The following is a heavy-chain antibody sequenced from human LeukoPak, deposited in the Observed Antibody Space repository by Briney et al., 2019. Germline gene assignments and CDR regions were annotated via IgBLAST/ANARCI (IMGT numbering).Heavy chain of an antibody. CDR3: ARDVGGSLDY. V-gene: IGHV3-7*01. D-gene: IGHD1-26*01. J-gene: IGHJ4*02. CDR1: GFTFRSYW. Sequence: GGSLRLSCAASGFTFRSYWMAWVRQAPGKGLEWVANIKEDESAKHQADSVKGRFTISRDNAQSSVYLQMSSLRGEDTAVYYCARDVGGSLDYWGQGTLVTVSS. CDR2: IKEDESAK.